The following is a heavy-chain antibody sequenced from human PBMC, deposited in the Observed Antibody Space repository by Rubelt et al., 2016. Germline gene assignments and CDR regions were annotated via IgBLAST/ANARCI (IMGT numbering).Heavy chain of an antibody. J-gene: IGHJ4*02. CDR3: ARVGGDGYNDY. D-gene: IGHD5-24*01. V-gene: IGHV4-39*07. Sequence: QLQLQESGPGLVKPSETLSLTCTVSGGSMRSSNYYWGWIRQPPGKGLEWIGHIYYSGTTYYNPSLNSRVTVSVDTSKKQFSLKLTSVTAADTALYYCARVGGDGYNDYWGQGTLVTVSS. CDR1: GGSMRSSNYY. CDR2: IYYSGTT.